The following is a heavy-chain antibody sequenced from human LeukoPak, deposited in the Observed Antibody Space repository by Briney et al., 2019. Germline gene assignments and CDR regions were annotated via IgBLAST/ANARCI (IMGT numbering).Heavy chain of an antibody. Sequence: GGSLRLSCAASGFIFDEYAMHWVRQAPGKGLEWVSGISWNGDYKPYADSVKGRFTISRDNAKNSLYLQMSSLRAEDTAVYYCATGLDYGGHFNYYGMDVWGQGTTVTVS. V-gene: IGHV3-9*01. D-gene: IGHD4-23*01. CDR1: GFIFDEYA. CDR2: ISWNGDYK. CDR3: ATGLDYGGHFNYYGMDV. J-gene: IGHJ6*02.